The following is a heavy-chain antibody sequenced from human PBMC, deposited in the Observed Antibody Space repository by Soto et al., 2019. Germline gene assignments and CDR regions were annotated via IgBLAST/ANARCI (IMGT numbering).Heavy chain of an antibody. D-gene: IGHD6-13*01. V-gene: IGHV4-4*07. CDR2: IYTSGST. Sequence: SETLSLTCTVSGGSISSYYWSWIRQPAGKGLEWIGRIYTSGSTNYNPSLKSRVTMSVDTSKNQFSLKLSSVTAADTAVYYCARGIAAAAKTWFDPWGQGTLVTVSS. CDR1: GGSISSYY. J-gene: IGHJ5*02. CDR3: ARGIAAAAKTWFDP.